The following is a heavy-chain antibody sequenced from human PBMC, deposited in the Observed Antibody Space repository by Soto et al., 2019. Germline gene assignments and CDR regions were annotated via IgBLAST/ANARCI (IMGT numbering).Heavy chain of an antibody. CDR3: ASHFARAVSTTPFFYYILDV. CDR1: NGSISPHY. Sequence: QVQLRESGPALVKPSETLSLTCTVSNGSISPHYWSWIRQPPGGGLEWIGYMYYNGNTNYRPSFQSRLALSLDASKSLSALGLTCVTAADTSVYYCASHFARAVSTTPFFYYILDVWGTGTTVSVSS. CDR2: MYYNGNT. J-gene: IGHJ6*03. V-gene: IGHV4-59*08. D-gene: IGHD2-15*01.